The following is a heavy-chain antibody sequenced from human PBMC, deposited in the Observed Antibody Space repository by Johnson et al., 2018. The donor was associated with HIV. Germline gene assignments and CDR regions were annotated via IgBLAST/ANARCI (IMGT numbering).Heavy chain of an antibody. Sequence: QVQLVESGGGVVQPGRSLRVSCGASGFTFSSHDMHWVRQAPGKGLEWVAVISFDGNTTYYGDSEKGRFPISRDHSKNTVYLQMNSLRAEDTAVYYCARTPIRTSDTGAFDIWGQGTMVTVSS. CDR2: ISFDGNTT. J-gene: IGHJ3*02. CDR1: GFTFSSHD. D-gene: IGHD2-15*01. CDR3: ARTPIRTSDTGAFDI. V-gene: IGHV3-30*14.